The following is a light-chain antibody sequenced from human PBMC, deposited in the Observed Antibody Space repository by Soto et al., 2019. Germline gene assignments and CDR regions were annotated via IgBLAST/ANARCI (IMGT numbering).Light chain of an antibody. V-gene: IGKV3-15*01. CDR1: QSVSSN. CDR3: QQYGSAGT. J-gene: IGKJ1*01. CDR2: GAS. Sequence: EIVMRQSLATLSVYKGERATLSCRASQSVSSNLAWYQQKPGQAPRLLIYGASTRATGIPARFSGSGSGTEFTLTISRLEPEDFAVYYCQQYGSAGTCGQGTKGE.